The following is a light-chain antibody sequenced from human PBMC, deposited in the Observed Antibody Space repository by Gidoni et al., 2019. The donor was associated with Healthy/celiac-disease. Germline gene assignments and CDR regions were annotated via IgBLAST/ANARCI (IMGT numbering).Light chain of an antibody. V-gene: IGKV3-20*01. CDR2: GAS. Sequence: EIVLTQSPGTLSLSPGERATLSCRASQSVTSIQLAWYQQKPRESPRFLIYGASARAHDTPDRCSGSGSGRDFTLTISRLEPEDFGVYYCHQYGSSPFTFGPGTKVDIK. CDR1: QSVTSIQ. J-gene: IGKJ3*01. CDR3: HQYGSSPFT.